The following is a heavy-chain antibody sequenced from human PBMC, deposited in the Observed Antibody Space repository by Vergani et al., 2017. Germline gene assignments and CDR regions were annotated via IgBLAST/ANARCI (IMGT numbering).Heavy chain of an antibody. CDR2: IIPIFGTA. J-gene: IGHJ6*03. V-gene: IGHV1-69*18. D-gene: IGHD3-3*01. CDR3: ASSTADDFWSGYSDHYYYMDV. Sequence: QVQLVRSGAEVKKPGSSVKVSCKASGGTFSSYAISWVRQAPGQGLEWMGRIIPIFGTANYAQKFQGRVTITAAESTSTAYMELSSLRSEDTAVYYCASSTADDFWSGYSDHYYYMDVWGKGTTVTVSS. CDR1: GGTFSSYA.